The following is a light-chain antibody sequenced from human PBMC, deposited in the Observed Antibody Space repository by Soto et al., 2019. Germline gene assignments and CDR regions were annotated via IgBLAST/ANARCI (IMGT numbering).Light chain of an antibody. Sequence: QSALTQPASVSGSPGQSITISCTGTSSDVGGYNYVSWYQQHPGKAPKLMIYEVSNRPSGVSNRFSGFKSGKTASLTISGLQAEDEADYYCSSYTTSSIGWVFGGGTQLSVL. CDR1: SSDVGGYNY. CDR3: SSYTTSSIGWV. J-gene: IGLJ3*02. V-gene: IGLV2-14*01. CDR2: EVS.